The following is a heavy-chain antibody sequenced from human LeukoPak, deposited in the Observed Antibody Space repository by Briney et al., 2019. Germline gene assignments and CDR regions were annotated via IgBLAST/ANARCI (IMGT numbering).Heavy chain of an antibody. V-gene: IGHV3-74*01. D-gene: IGHD5-24*01. J-gene: IGHJ4*02. CDR3: ARRRDGYNSAFDY. CDR2: INSDGSST. CDR1: GFTFSSYE. Sequence: GGSLRLSCAASGFTFSSYEMNWVRQAPGKGLVWVSRINSDGSSTSYADSVKGRFTISRDNAKNTLYLQLNSLRAEDTAVYYCARRRDGYNSAFDYWGQGTLVTVSS.